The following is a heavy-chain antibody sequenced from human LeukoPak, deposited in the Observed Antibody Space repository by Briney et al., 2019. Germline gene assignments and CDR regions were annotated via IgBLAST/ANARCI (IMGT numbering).Heavy chain of an antibody. CDR1: GFTFTSSA. CDR3: AAREMAVSYYFDY. J-gene: IGHJ4*02. CDR2: IFVGSGNT. V-gene: IGHV1-58*02. D-gene: IGHD5-24*01. Sequence: SVTVSCKASGFTFTSSAMQWVRQARGQRLEWIGWIFVGSGNTNYAQKFQERVTITRDKSTSTVYMELSSLRSEDTAVYYCAAREMAVSYYFDYWGQGTLVTVSS.